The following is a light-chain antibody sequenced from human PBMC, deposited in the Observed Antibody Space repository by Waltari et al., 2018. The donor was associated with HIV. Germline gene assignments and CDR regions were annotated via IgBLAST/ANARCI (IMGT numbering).Light chain of an antibody. J-gene: IGLJ1*01. Sequence: QSVLAQPPSVSGAPGQRVTISCTGRSSNIGAGYDVPWYQQLPGTAPKFLIYGNTNRPSGVPDRVAGSKSVSSASLAITGLQAEDEADYYCQSYDSSLSAYVFGTGTKVTVL. CDR2: GNT. CDR1: SSNIGAGYD. CDR3: QSYDSSLSAYV. V-gene: IGLV1-40*01.